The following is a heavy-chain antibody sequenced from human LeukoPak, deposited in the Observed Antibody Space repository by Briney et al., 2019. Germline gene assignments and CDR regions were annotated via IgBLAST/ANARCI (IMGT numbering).Heavy chain of an antibody. CDR2: IYYSGST. CDR3: ARRYYYGSGNMDYGMDV. Sequence: PSETLSLTCTVSGGSISSYYWSWIRQPPGKGLEWIGYIYYSGSTNYNPSLKSRVTISVDTSKNQFSLKLSSVTAADTAVYYCARRYYYGSGNMDYGMDVWGQGTTVTVSS. V-gene: IGHV4-59*01. D-gene: IGHD3-10*01. CDR1: GGSISSYY. J-gene: IGHJ6*02.